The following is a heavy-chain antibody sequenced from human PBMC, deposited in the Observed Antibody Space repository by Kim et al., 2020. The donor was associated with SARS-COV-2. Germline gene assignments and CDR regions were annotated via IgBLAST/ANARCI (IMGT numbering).Heavy chain of an antibody. Sequence: GGSLRLSCAASGFTFSSYGMHWVRQAPGKGLEWVAVISYDGSNKYYADSVKGRFTISRDNSKNTLYLQMNSLRAEDTAVYYCAKAVDYGYYGMDVWGQGTTVTVSS. D-gene: IGHD3-10*01. CDR1: GFTFSSYG. J-gene: IGHJ6*02. CDR2: ISYDGSNK. CDR3: AKAVDYGYYGMDV. V-gene: IGHV3-30*18.